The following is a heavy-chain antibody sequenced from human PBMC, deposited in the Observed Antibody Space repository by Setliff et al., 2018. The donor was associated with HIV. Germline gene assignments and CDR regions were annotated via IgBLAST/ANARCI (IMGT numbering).Heavy chain of an antibody. J-gene: IGHJ4*02. CDR2: ISSSSTYT. V-gene: IGHV3-21*04. Sequence: GSLRLSCAASGLIFSNYRMNWVRQAPGKGLEWVSSISSSSTYTFYADSVKGRFTISRDNAKNSLYLQMNSLRAEDTAVYYCASHFGYCSSTSCEGYWGQGALVTVSS. CDR1: GLIFSNYR. CDR3: ASHFGYCSSTSCEGY. D-gene: IGHD2-2*01.